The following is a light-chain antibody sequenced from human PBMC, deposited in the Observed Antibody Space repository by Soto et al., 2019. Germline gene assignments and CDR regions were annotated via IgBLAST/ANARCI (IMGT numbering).Light chain of an antibody. J-gene: IGKJ1*01. CDR3: QYYDSYSWT. CDR1: QSISDW. CDR2: KAS. Sequence: DIQMTQSPSTLSASVGARVTITCRASQSISDWLAWYQQKPGKAPKFLIYKASNLESGVPSRFSGSGSGTEFTLTIISVQPDDFATYYCQYYDSYSWTFGQGTKVEIK. V-gene: IGKV1-5*03.